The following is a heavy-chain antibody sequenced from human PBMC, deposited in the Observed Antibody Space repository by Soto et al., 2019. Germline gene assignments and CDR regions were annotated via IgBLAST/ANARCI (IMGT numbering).Heavy chain of an antibody. CDR3: AISPIAVAGTTYYFDY. CDR2: ISTSGGTT. D-gene: IGHD6-19*01. V-gene: IGHV3-23*01. Sequence: LRLSCAASGFTFSSYAMSWVRQAPGKGLEWVSAISTSGGTTYYADSVKGRFTISRGNSKNTLYLQMNSLRAEDTAAYYCAISPIAVAGTTYYFDYWGQGPLVTVSS. CDR1: GFTFSSYA. J-gene: IGHJ4*02.